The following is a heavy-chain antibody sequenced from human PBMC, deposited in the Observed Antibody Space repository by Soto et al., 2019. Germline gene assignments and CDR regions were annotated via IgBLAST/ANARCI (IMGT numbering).Heavy chain of an antibody. V-gene: IGHV4-39*01. CDR2: IYYSGST. J-gene: IGHJ5*02. CDR3: ARRVAVAGSNWFDP. CDR1: GGSISSSSYY. Sequence: QLQLQESGPGLVKPSETLSLTCTVSGGSISSSSYYWGWIRQPPGKGLEWIGSIYYSGSTYYNPSLKSRVPISVDTSKNQFSLKLSSVTAADTAVYYCARRVAVAGSNWFDPWGQGTLVTVSS. D-gene: IGHD6-19*01.